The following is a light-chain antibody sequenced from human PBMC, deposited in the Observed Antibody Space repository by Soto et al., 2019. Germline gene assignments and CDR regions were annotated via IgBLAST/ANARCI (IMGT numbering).Light chain of an antibody. V-gene: IGLV2-14*01. CDR3: SSYTSSSPVV. CDR2: DVT. CDR1: SSDVGGYNY. Sequence: QSALTQTASVSGSPGQSITISCTATSSDVGGYNYVSWYQQHPGKAPKLMIYDVTNRPSGVSNRFSGSKSGNTASLTISGLQAEDEADYYCSSYTSSSPVVFGGGTKLTVL. J-gene: IGLJ2*01.